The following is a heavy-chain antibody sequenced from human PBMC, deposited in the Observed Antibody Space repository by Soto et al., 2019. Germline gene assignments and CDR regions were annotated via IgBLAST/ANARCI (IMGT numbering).Heavy chain of an antibody. Sequence: QLQLQESGPGLVKPSETLSLTCTVSGGSISSSSYYWGWIRQPPGKGLEWIGSIYYSGSTYYNPSLKSRVTISVDTSKNQFSLKLSSVTAADTAVYYCARHAPVVLRFLEWYPVGMDVWGQGTTVTVSS. J-gene: IGHJ6*02. CDR2: IYYSGST. D-gene: IGHD3-3*01. V-gene: IGHV4-39*01. CDR1: GGSISSSSYY. CDR3: ARHAPVVLRFLEWYPVGMDV.